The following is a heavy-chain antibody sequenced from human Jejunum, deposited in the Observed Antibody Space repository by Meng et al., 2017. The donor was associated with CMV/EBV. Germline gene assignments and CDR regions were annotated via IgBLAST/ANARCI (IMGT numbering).Heavy chain of an antibody. D-gene: IGHD3-16*01. J-gene: IGHJ4*02. CDR2: ISHDGRDK. CDR1: GVTFSDSA. V-gene: IGHV3-30*04. CDR3: ASGGAGMILDY. Sequence: CCASSGVTFSDSAMHWVRQAPGKGLEWVAVISHDGRDKYYTDSVKGRFTISRDNSKNTVWLQMNSLRSDDTAVYYCASGGAGMILDYWGQGTLVTVSS.